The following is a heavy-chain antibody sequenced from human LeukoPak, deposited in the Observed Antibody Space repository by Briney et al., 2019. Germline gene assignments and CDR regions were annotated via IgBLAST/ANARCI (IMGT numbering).Heavy chain of an antibody. CDR2: INPNSGGT. CDR1: GYTFTGYY. J-gene: IGHJ5*02. V-gene: IGHV1-2*02. D-gene: IGHD2-2*02. CDR3: AREGGDCSSTSCYSRFDP. Sequence: ASVKVSCKASGYTFTGYYMHWVRQAPGQGLEWMGWINPNSGGTNYAQKFQGRVTMTRDTSISTAYMELSRLRSDDTAVYYCAREGGDCSSTSCYSRFDPWGQGTLVTVSS.